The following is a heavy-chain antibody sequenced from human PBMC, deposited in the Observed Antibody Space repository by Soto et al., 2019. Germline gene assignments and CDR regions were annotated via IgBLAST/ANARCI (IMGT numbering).Heavy chain of an antibody. V-gene: IGHV1-69*06. CDR3: ARSTKTGAFDI. Sequence: SVKVSCKASGGTFSSYSISWVLQAPGQGLEWMGGIIPIFGTANYAQKFQGRVTITADKSTSTAYMELSSLRSEDTAVYYCARSTKTGAFDIWGQGTMVTVSS. CDR1: GGTFSSYS. J-gene: IGHJ3*02. CDR2: IIPIFGTA.